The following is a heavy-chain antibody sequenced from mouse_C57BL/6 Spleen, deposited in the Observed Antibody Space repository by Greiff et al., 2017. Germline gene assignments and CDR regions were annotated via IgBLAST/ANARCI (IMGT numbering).Heavy chain of an antibody. J-gene: IGHJ2*01. V-gene: IGHV1-82*01. Sequence: VKLVESGPELVKPGASVKISCKASGYAFSSSWMNWVKQRPGKGLEWIGRIYPGDGDTNYNGKFKGKATLTADKSSSTAYMQLSSLTSEDSAVYFCARLITTVVATGYFDYWGQGTTLTVSS. CDR2: IYPGDGDT. D-gene: IGHD1-1*01. CDR1: GYAFSSSW. CDR3: ARLITTVVATGYFDY.